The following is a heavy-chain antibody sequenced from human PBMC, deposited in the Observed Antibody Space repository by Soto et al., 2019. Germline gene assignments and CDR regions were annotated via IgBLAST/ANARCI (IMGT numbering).Heavy chain of an antibody. CDR2: IIPIFGRA. CDR3: AWGYYDSSGYFYYGMDV. Sequence: QVQLVQSGAEVKKPGSSVKVSCKASGGTFSSYAISWVRQAPGQGLEWMGGIIPIFGRANYAQKFQGRVTITADESTSTAYMELGSLRSEDTAVYYCAWGYYDSSGYFYYGMDVWGQGTTVTVSS. J-gene: IGHJ6*02. D-gene: IGHD3-22*01. V-gene: IGHV1-69*12. CDR1: GGTFSSYA.